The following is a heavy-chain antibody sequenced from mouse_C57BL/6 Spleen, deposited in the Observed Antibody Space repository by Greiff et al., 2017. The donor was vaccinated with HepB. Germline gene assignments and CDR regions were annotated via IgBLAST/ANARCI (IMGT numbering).Heavy chain of an antibody. Sequence: QVQLQQPGAELVKPGASVKLSCKASGYTFTSYWMHWVKQRPGQGLEWIGMIHPNSGSTNYNEKFKSKATLTVDKSSSTAYMQLSSLTSEDSAVYYCARWDYGSSPLYWYFDVWGTGTTVTVSS. CDR2: IHPNSGST. CDR1: GYTFTSYW. CDR3: ARWDYGSSPLYWYFDV. V-gene: IGHV1-64*01. D-gene: IGHD1-1*01. J-gene: IGHJ1*03.